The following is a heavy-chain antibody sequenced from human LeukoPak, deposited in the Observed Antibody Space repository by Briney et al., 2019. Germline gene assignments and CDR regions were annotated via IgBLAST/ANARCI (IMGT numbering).Heavy chain of an antibody. CDR1: GYTFTGYY. Sequence: VASVKVSCKASGYTFTGYYMHWVRQAPGQGLEWMGRINPNSGGTNYAQKFQGRVTMTRDTSISTAYMELSRLRSDDTAVYYCARDQRTYYSRSSTSDYWGQGTLVTVSS. CDR3: ARDQRTYYSRSSTSDY. CDR2: INPNSGGT. V-gene: IGHV1-2*06. J-gene: IGHJ4*02. D-gene: IGHD6-6*01.